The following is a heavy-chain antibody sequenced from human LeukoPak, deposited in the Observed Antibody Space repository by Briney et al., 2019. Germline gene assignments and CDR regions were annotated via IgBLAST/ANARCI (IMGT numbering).Heavy chain of an antibody. CDR1: GYSFTSYW. CDR3: ATYYDSGGYYYDAFDI. J-gene: IGHJ3*02. V-gene: IGHV5-51*01. D-gene: IGHD3-22*01. CDR2: IYPGDSDT. Sequence: GESLKISCKGSGYSFTSYWIGWVRQMPGKGLEWMGIIYPGDSDTRYSPSFQGQVTISADKSISTAYLQWSSLKASDTAMYYCATYYDSGGYYYDAFDIWGQGTMVTVSS.